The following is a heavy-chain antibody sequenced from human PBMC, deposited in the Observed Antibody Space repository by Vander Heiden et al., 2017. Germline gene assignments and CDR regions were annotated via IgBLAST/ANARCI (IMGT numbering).Heavy chain of an antibody. V-gene: IGHV1-2*02. J-gene: IGHJ6*02. Sequence: QVQLVQSGAEVKKPGASVKVSCKASGYTFTGYYMHWVRPAPGQGIEWKGWINPNSGGTNYAQKFQGRVTMTRDTSISTAYMELSRLRSDDTAVYYGARSPGVVVPAATTYYYGMDVWGQGTTVTVSS. CDR1: GYTFTGYY. CDR3: ARSPGVVVPAATTYYYGMDV. CDR2: INPNSGGT. D-gene: IGHD2-2*01.